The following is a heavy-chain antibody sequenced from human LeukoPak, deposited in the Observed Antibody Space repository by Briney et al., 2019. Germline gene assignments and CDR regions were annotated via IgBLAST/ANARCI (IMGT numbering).Heavy chain of an antibody. V-gene: IGHV3-30*18. CDR1: GFTFSSYG. CDR2: ISYDGSNK. J-gene: IGHJ6*02. Sequence: PGRSLRLSCAASGFTFSSYGMHWVRQAPGEGLEWVAVISYDGSNKYYADSVKGRFTISRDNSKNTLYLQMNSLRAEDTAVYYCAKDRTDYGDYGGDDYYYGMDVWGQGTTVTVSS. CDR3: AKDRTDYGDYGGDDYYYGMDV. D-gene: IGHD4-17*01.